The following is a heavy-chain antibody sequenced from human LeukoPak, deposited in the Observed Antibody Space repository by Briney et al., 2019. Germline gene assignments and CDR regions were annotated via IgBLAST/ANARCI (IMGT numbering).Heavy chain of an antibody. CDR2: IYYSGST. J-gene: IGHJ4*02. CDR3: ARLVGTASYCFDY. V-gene: IGHV4-39*01. Sequence: SETLSLTCTVSGGSISSSSYYWAWIRQPPGKGLEWIGSIYYSGSTYHNPPLKSRVTISVDTSKNQFSLKLSSVTAADTAVYYCARLVGTASYCFDYWGQGTLVTVSS. CDR1: GGSISSSSYY. D-gene: IGHD6-19*01.